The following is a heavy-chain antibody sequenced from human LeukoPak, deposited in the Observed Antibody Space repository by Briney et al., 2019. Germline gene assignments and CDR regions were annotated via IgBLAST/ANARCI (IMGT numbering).Heavy chain of an antibody. V-gene: IGHV3-23*01. CDR3: AKGGAQMTDDPHGDVVPTPLDGFDI. Sequence: GGSLRLSCVASGFAFSAFAISWVRQAPGKGLEWVSAVSGSGGCTFYADSVRGRFTISRDNSKKTVFLQMDSLRAEDTAVYYWAKGGAQMTDDPHGDVVPTPLDGFDIGGQGKRVTVSS. J-gene: IGHJ3*02. D-gene: IGHD2-15*01. CDR2: VSGSGGCT. CDR1: GFAFSAFA.